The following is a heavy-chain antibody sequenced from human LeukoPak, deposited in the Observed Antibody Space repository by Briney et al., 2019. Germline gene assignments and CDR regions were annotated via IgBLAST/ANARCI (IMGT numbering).Heavy chain of an antibody. V-gene: IGHV5-51*01. J-gene: IGHJ5*02. D-gene: IGHD3-10*01. CDR1: GYSFTSYW. Sequence: GKSLKISCKGSGYSFTSYWIGWVRQMPGKGLEWMGIIYPGDSDTRYSPSFQGQVTISADKSISTAYLQWSSLKASDTAMYYCARTYYYGSGSYSANWFDPWGQGTLVTVSS. CDR3: ARTYYYGSGSYSANWFDP. CDR2: IYPGDSDT.